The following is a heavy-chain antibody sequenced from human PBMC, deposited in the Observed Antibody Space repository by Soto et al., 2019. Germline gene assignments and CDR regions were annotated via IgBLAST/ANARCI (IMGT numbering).Heavy chain of an antibody. CDR2: MNPNSGNT. J-gene: IGHJ4*02. Sequence: GASVKVSCKASGYTFTSYDINWVRQATGQGLEWMGWMNPNSGNTGYAQKFQGRVTMTRNTSISTAYMELSSLRSEDTAVYYCATELAARKPFDYWGQGTLVTVSS. CDR3: ATELAARKPFDY. D-gene: IGHD6-6*01. V-gene: IGHV1-8*01. CDR1: GYTFTSYD.